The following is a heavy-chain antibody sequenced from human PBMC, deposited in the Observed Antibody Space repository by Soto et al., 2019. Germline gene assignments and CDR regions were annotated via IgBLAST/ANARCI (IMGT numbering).Heavy chain of an antibody. CDR1: GFTFSSYA. CDR3: AKVETGGPWLGPYFDD. V-gene: IGHV3-23*01. J-gene: IGHJ4*02. CDR2: ISGSGGST. Sequence: PGGSLRLSCAASGFTFSSYAMSWVLQAPGKGLEWVSAISGSGGSTYYADSVRGRFTISRDNSKNTLYLQMNSLRAEDTAVYYCAKVETGGPWLGPYFDDWGQGTLVTVSS. D-gene: IGHD6-19*01.